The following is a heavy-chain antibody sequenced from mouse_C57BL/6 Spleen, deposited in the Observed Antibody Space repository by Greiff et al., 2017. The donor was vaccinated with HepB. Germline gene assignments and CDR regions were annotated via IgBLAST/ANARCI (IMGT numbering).Heavy chain of an antibody. Sequence: EVQLQQSGPELVKPGASVKISCKASGYTFTDYYMNWVKQSHGKSLEWIGDINPNNGGTSYNQKFKGKATLTVDKSSSTAYMELRSLTSEDSAVYYCARWGHSNYEYYAMDYWGQGTSVTVSS. CDR3: ARWGHSNYEYYAMDY. CDR1: GYTFTDYY. J-gene: IGHJ4*01. V-gene: IGHV1-26*01. CDR2: INPNNGGT. D-gene: IGHD2-5*01.